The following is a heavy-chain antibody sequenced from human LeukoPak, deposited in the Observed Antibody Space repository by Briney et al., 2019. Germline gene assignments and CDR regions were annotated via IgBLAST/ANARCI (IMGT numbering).Heavy chain of an antibody. CDR1: GFTFDDYA. V-gene: IGHV3-9*01. J-gene: IGHJ4*02. Sequence: SLRLSCAASGFTFDDYAMHWVRQAPGKGLGWVSGISWNSGSIGYADSVKGRFTISRDNAKNSLYLQMNSLRAEDTALYYCAKDIYYYDSSGLDYWGQGTLVTVSS. CDR3: AKDIYYYDSSGLDY. D-gene: IGHD3-22*01. CDR2: ISWNSGSI.